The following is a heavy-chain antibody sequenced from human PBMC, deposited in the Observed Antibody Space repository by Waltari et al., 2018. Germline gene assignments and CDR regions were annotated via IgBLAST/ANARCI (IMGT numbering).Heavy chain of an antibody. CDR2: IYYSGST. CDR1: GGSISSSSYY. V-gene: IGHV4-39*01. CDR3: ASCDSGSYPLDY. J-gene: IGHJ4*02. Sequence: QLQLQESGPGLVKPSETLSLTCTVSGGSISSSSYYWGWIRQPPGKGLEWIGSIYYSGSTDYNPTLKSRVTISVDTSKNQFSLKLSSVTAADTAVYYCASCDSGSYPLDYWGQGTLVTVSS. D-gene: IGHD1-26*01.